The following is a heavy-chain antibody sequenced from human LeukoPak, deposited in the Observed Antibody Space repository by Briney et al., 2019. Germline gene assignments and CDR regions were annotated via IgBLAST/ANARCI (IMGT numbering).Heavy chain of an antibody. CDR1: GGSFSGYY. CDR2: INHSGST. D-gene: IGHD4-17*01. J-gene: IGHJ4*02. Sequence: SETLSLTCAVYGGSFSGYYWGWIRQPPGKGLEWIGEINHSGSTNYNPSLKSRVTISVDTSKNQFSLKLSSVTAADTAVYYCAREVYGDYVVDYWGQGTLVTVSS. V-gene: IGHV4-34*01. CDR3: AREVYGDYVVDY.